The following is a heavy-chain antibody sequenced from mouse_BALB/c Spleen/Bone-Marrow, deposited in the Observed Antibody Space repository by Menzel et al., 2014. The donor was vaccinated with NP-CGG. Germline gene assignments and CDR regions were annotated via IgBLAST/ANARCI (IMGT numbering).Heavy chain of an antibody. V-gene: IGHV1-7*01. D-gene: IGHD1-2*01. CDR2: INPSTGYT. CDR3: ASHYGYEDYSAIDY. CDR1: GYTFTSYW. Sequence: QVQLQQSGAELAKPGASVKMSCKASGYTFTSYWMHWVKQRPGQVLEWIGYINPSTGYTEYNLKFKDKATLTADKSSSTAYIKLSSMPSEGSAVYYCASHYGYEDYSAIDYWGQGTSLTVSS. J-gene: IGHJ4*01.